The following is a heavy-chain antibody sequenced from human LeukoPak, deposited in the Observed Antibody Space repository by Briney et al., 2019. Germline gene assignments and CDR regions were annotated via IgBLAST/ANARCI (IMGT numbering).Heavy chain of an antibody. J-gene: IGHJ4*02. CDR3: AKGSLLMTAGLSRKMFDY. D-gene: IGHD2-21*02. CDR1: AFTFSNYG. Sequence: GGSLRLSCAASAFTFSNYGMLWVRQAPGKGLEWVAFIRYDGSHQYYADSVKGRFTISRDNSKNTLYLQMNSLRAEDTAVYYCAKGSLLMTAGLSRKMFDYWGQGTLVTVSS. CDR2: IRYDGSHQ. V-gene: IGHV3-30*02.